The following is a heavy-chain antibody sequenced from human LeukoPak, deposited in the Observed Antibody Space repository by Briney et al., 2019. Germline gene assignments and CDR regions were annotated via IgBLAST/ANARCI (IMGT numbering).Heavy chain of an antibody. CDR2: ISHSGST. D-gene: IGHD3-22*01. J-gene: IGHJ4*02. Sequence: SETLSLTCSVSGYSISSGYYWGWIRQPPGKGLEWIGSISHSGSTYYNPSLKSRVTISVDTSKNQFSLKLSSLTAADTAVYYCVRGGYYYDSRGYSHPYFDYWGQGTLVTVSS. CDR1: GYSISSGYY. V-gene: IGHV4-38-2*02. CDR3: VRGGYYYDSRGYSHPYFDY.